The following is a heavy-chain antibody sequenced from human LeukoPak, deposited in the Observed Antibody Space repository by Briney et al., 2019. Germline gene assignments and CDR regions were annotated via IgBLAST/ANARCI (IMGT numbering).Heavy chain of an antibody. V-gene: IGHV3-23*01. J-gene: IGHJ1*01. Sequence: GWSLRLSCAASGFTFSSYAMSWVRQAPGQGLEGVSAISGSGGSPYYADSVKGRFTISRDNAKNSLYLQMNSLRAEDTAVYYCARGSSSSLFQHWGQGTPVTVSS. D-gene: IGHD6-6*01. CDR3: ARGSSSSLFQH. CDR2: ISGSGGSP. CDR1: GFTFSSYA.